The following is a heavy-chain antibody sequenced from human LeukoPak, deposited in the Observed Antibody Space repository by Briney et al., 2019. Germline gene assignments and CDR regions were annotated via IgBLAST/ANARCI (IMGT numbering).Heavy chain of an antibody. CDR1: GFTFSNSG. CDR3: AREISMFVNAFDL. J-gene: IGHJ3*01. D-gene: IGHD3-10*02. V-gene: IGHV3-33*01. Sequence: PGRSLGLSCAASGFTFSNSGMHWVRQAPGKGLERVAVIWYDGSNEYYADAVKGRFIISRDNSKNTVHLQMNSLRVEDTSVYYCAREISMFVNAFDLWGQGTLVAVSS. CDR2: IWYDGSNE.